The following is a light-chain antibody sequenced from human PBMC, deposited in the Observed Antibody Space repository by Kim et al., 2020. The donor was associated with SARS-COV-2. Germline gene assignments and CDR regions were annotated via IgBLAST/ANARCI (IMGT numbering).Light chain of an antibody. CDR3: GTWDASLTAGEV. CDR1: SSNIGVNS. V-gene: IGLV1-51*01. CDR2: DND. J-gene: IGLJ2*01. Sequence: RVTISWLERSSNIGVNSVSWYQHLPGTAPKLVIYDNDKRPSGVPDRFSGSKSGTSATLGITGLQPGDEADYFCGTWDASLTAGEVFGGGTQLTVL.